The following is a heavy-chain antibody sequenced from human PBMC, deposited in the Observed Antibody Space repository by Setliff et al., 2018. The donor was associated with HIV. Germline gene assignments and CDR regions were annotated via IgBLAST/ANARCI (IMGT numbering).Heavy chain of an antibody. CDR3: ARQAVDCSGGTCYSTSAFDY. CDR1: GYSFTSYW. J-gene: IGHJ4*02. D-gene: IGHD2-15*01. Sequence: GESLKISCKGSGYSFTSYWIGWVRQMPGKGLEWMGIIYPGDSDTRYSPSFQGQVTLSADKSISTAYLQWSSLKASDTAMYYCARQAVDCSGGTCYSTSAFDYWGQGTRGTV. V-gene: IGHV5-51*01. CDR2: IYPGDSDT.